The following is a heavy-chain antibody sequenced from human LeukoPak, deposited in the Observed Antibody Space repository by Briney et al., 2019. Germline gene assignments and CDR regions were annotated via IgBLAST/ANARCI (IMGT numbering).Heavy chain of an antibody. CDR3: ARNLHRAMAAPDAFDI. CDR2: IIPIFGTA. J-gene: IGHJ3*02. CDR1: GGTFSSYA. D-gene: IGHD5-18*01. Sequence: SVKVSCKASGGTFSSYAISWVRQAPGQGLEWMGGIIPIFGTANYAQKLQGRVTMTTDTSTSTAYMELRSLRSDDTAVYYCARNLHRAMAAPDAFDIWGQGTMVTVSS. V-gene: IGHV1-69*05.